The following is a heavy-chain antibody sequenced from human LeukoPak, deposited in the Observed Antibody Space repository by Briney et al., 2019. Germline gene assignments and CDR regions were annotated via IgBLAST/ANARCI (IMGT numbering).Heavy chain of an antibody. J-gene: IGHJ5*02. CDR1: GGSISNYY. CDR2: IHYTGST. Sequence: SETLSLTCTVSGGSISNYYWSWIRQPPGKGLECIGYIHYTGSTNYNPSLKSRVTISVDTSKNQFSLKLSSVTAADTAIYYCARGGYYGSGNDFRFDPWGQGTLVTVSS. D-gene: IGHD3-10*01. V-gene: IGHV4-59*01. CDR3: ARGGYYGSGNDFRFDP.